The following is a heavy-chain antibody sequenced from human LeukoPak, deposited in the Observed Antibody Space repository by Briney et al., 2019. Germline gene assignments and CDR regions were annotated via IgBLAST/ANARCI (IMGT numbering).Heavy chain of an antibody. D-gene: IGHD1-26*01. J-gene: IGHJ4*02. CDR2: ISAYNGNT. Sequence: GASVKVSCKASGCTFTSYGISWVRQAPGQGLEWMGWISAYNGNTNYAQKLQGRVTMTTDTSTSTAYMELRSLRSEDTAVYYCAREGMGIVGATTLDYWGQGTLVTVS. CDR3: AREGMGIVGATTLDY. V-gene: IGHV1-18*01. CDR1: GCTFTSYG.